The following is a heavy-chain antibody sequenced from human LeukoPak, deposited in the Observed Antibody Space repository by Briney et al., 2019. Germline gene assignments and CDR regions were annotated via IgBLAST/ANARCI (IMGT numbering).Heavy chain of an antibody. D-gene: IGHD6-19*01. CDR2: INPSGGST. CDR3: ASNILFASGWSFFDY. Sequence: GASVKVSCNASGYTFTSYHMHWVRLAPGQGLEWMGIINPSGGSTTYAQKFQGRVIMTRDTSTSTVYMELSSLRSDDTAVYYCASNILFASGWSFFDYWGQGTLVTVSS. V-gene: IGHV1-46*01. CDR1: GYTFTSYH. J-gene: IGHJ4*02.